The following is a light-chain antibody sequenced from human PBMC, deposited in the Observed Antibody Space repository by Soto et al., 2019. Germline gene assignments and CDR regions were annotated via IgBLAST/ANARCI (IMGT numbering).Light chain of an antibody. CDR2: WAS. V-gene: IGKV4-1*01. Sequence: DIVMTQSPDSLAVSLGERATINCKSSQCVLYSSNNKNYLAWYQQKPGQPPKLLIYWASTRESGVPDRFSGSGSGTDFTLTIGSLQAEDVAVYYCQQYYSTPYTFGQGTKLEIK. J-gene: IGKJ2*01. CDR3: QQYYSTPYT. CDR1: QCVLYSSNNKNY.